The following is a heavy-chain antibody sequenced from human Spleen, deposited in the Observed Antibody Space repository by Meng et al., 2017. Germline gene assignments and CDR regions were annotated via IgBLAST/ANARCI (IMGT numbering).Heavy chain of an antibody. CDR3: AKDPPSS. CDR1: GYTFTSYA. Sequence: QVQLVQAGSELKKPGASVRVSCKASGYTFTSYAMHWVRQAPGQRLEWMGWINAGNGKPKYSQKFQGRVTITRDTSASTAYMELSRLRSEDTAVYYCAKDPPSSWGQGTLVTVSS. J-gene: IGHJ5*02. V-gene: IGHV1-3*01. CDR2: INAGNGKP.